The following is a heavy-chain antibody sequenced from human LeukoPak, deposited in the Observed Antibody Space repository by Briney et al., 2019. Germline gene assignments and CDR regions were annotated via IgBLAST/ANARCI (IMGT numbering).Heavy chain of an antibody. Sequence: GGSLRLSCAASGFTFDDYGMSWVRQAPGKGLEWVSGINWNGGSTGYADAVKGRFTVSRDNAKNSLYLQMNSLRSDDTALYYCARAPISGSYSQYFYMDVWGKGTTVTISS. V-gene: IGHV3-20*04. CDR2: INWNGGST. CDR3: ARAPISGSYSQYFYMDV. D-gene: IGHD3-10*01. J-gene: IGHJ6*03. CDR1: GFTFDDYG.